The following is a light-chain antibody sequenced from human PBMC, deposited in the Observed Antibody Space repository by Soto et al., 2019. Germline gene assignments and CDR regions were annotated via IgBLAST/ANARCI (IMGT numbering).Light chain of an antibody. CDR1: SSNIGGNS. J-gene: IGLJ3*02. CDR3: ATWDANLNGLQWV. V-gene: IGLV1-44*01. CDR2: GNN. Sequence: QLVLTQPPSASGTPGQGVTISCSGSSSNIGGNSVNWYQQLPGPTPKLLIYGNNQRPSGVPDRFSGSKSGTSASLAISRLQSDDEADYYCATWDANLNGLQWVFGGGTKLTVL.